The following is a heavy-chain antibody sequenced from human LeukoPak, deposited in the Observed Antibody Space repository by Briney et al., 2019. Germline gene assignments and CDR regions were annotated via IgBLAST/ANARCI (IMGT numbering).Heavy chain of an antibody. D-gene: IGHD3-22*01. J-gene: IGHJ4*02. CDR1: GGSITGSSYY. CDR2: MYYSGST. CDR3: ARQYYDNTGYYYFDY. V-gene: IGHV4-39*01. Sequence: PSETLSLTCTVSGGSITGSSYYWGWIRQPPGKGLEWIGSMYYSGSTYYNPSLKGRVTMPVDTPKNQFSLRLSSVTAADTAVYYCARQYYDNTGYYYFDYWGQGNLVTVSS.